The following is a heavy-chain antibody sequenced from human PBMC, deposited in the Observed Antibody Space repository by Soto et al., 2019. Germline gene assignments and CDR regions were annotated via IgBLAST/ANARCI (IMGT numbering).Heavy chain of an antibody. CDR1: GYTFTSYG. Sequence: QVQLVQSGAEVKKPGASVKVSCKASGYTFTSYGISWVRQAPGQGLEWMGWISAYNGNTNYAQKLKGRGTMTTDTCTSTADMDLRSMRSENTAVYYCARDESEWLRYGYDAFDIWGHGSMVTVSS. D-gene: IGHD5-12*01. CDR3: ARDESEWLRYGYDAFDI. V-gene: IGHV1-18*01. J-gene: IGHJ3*02. CDR2: ISAYNGNT.